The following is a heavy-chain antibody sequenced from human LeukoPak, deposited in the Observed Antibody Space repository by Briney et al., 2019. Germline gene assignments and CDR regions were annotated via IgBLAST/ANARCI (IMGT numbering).Heavy chain of an antibody. J-gene: IGHJ4*02. D-gene: IGHD3-22*01. CDR1: GYTFTIYG. Sequence: GASVKVSCKASGYTFTIYGISWVRQAPGQGLEWMGWISAYNGNTNYAQKLQGRVTMTTDTSTSTAYMELRSLRSDDTAVYYCARSDSSGYYYVRRGTYYFDYWGQGTLVTVSS. CDR3: ARSDSSGYYYVRRGTYYFDY. V-gene: IGHV1-18*01. CDR2: ISAYNGNT.